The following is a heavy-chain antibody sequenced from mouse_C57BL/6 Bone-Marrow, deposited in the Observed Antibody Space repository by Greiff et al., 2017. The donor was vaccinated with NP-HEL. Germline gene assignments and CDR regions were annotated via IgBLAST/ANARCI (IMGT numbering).Heavy chain of an antibody. CDR1: GYAFSSYW. CDR3: ARKATDDYYAMDY. V-gene: IGHV1-80*01. D-gene: IGHD3-2*02. CDR2: IYPGDGDT. J-gene: IGHJ4*01. Sequence: QVQLQQSGAELVKPGASVKISCKASGYAFSSYWMNWVKQRPGKGLEWIGQIYPGDGDTNYNGKFKGKATLTADKSSSTAYMQLSSLTSEDSAVYFCARKATDDYYAMDYWGQGTSVTVSS.